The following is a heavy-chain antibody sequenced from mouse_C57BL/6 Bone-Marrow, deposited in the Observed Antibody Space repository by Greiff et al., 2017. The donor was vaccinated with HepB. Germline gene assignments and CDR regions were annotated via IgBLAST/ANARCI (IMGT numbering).Heavy chain of an antibody. D-gene: IGHD1-1*01. J-gene: IGHJ3*01. CDR3: ARFTTVPRLGFAY. CDR1: GYTFTSYW. Sequence: QVHVKQPGTELVKPGASVKLSCKAYGYTFTSYWMHWVKQRPGQGLEWIGNINPSNGGTNYNEKFKSKATLTVDKSSSTAYMQLSSLTSEDSAVYYCARFTTVPRLGFAYWGQGTLVTVSA. V-gene: IGHV1-53*01. CDR2: INPSNGGT.